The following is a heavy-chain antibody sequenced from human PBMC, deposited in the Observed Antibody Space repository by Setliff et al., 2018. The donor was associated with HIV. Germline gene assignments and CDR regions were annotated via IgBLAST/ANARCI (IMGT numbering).Heavy chain of an antibody. CDR3: ASQLVYDRSFQH. CDR2: INHGGST. V-gene: IGHV4-38-2*01. Sequence: SETLSLTCAVSGFSISNGYYWGWIRQPPGKGLEWIGSINHGGSTNYNPSLKSRVTISIDTSKNQFSLKLSSVTAADTAVYYCASQLVYDRSFQHWGQGTLVTVSS. CDR1: GFSISNGYY. D-gene: IGHD3-22*01. J-gene: IGHJ1*01.